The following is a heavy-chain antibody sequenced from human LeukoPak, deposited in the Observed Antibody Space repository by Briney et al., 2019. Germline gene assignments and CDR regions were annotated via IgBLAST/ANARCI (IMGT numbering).Heavy chain of an antibody. Sequence: SETLSLTCTVPGGSISSYYWSWIRQPPGKGLEWIGYIYYSGSTNYNPSLKSRVTISVDTSKDQFSLKLSSVTAADTAVYYCARVVVVAARGDWFDPWGQGTLVTVSS. CDR3: ARVVVVAARGDWFDP. J-gene: IGHJ5*02. CDR1: GGSISSYY. V-gene: IGHV4-59*01. CDR2: IYYSGST. D-gene: IGHD2-15*01.